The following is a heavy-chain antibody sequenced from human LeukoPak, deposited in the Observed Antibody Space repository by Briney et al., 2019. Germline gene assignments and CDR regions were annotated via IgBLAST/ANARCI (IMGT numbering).Heavy chain of an antibody. J-gene: IGHJ4*02. D-gene: IGHD1-26*01. CDR3: AKIPSGSYNQYEY. V-gene: IGHV4-4*07. CDR2: IHGSGST. Sequence: PSETLSLTCTVSSGSISSHYWTWIRQPAEKGLEWIGRIHGSGSTNYNPSLESRATMSVDTSRNQFSLRLSSVTAADTAVYYCAKIPSGSYNQYEYWGQGTLVTVSS. CDR1: SGSISSHY.